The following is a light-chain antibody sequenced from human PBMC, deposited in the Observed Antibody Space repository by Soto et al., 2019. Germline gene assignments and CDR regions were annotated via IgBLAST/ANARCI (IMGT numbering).Light chain of an antibody. CDR1: QSVSSY. CDR2: DAS. CDR3: QQRSNWARFT. Sequence: EIVLTQSPATLSLSPGERATLSCRASQSVSSYLAWYQQKPGQAPRLLIYDASNRATGIPARFSGSVSGTDFTLTISSLDPEDFAVYYCQQRSNWARFTFRPGTKVDIK. J-gene: IGKJ3*01. V-gene: IGKV3-11*01.